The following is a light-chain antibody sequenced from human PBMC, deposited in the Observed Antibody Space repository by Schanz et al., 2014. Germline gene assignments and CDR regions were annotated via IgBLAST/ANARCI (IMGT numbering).Light chain of an antibody. Sequence: QSVLTQPPSLSGAPGQRVSLSCNGTTSNIGAGYDVHWYQQFPGTAPRLLVFDNNNRPSGVPDRFSGSKSGTSASLAITGLQAEDEADYYCQSFDSSLSGSVFGGGTKLTVL. CDR3: QSFDSSLSGSV. J-gene: IGLJ3*02. V-gene: IGLV1-40*01. CDR1: TSNIGAGYD. CDR2: DNN.